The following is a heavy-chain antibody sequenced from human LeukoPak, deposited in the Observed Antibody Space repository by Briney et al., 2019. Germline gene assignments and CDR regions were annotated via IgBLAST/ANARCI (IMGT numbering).Heavy chain of an antibody. J-gene: IGHJ4*02. V-gene: IGHV4-59*01. Sequence: SETLSLTCTVSGGSISSYYWSWIRRPPGKGLEWIGYIYYSGSTNYNPSLKSRVTISVDTSKNQFSLKLSSVTAADTAVYYCARGYEQLTGDYWGQGTLVTVSS. D-gene: IGHD6-6*01. CDR2: IYYSGST. CDR1: GGSISSYY. CDR3: ARGYEQLTGDY.